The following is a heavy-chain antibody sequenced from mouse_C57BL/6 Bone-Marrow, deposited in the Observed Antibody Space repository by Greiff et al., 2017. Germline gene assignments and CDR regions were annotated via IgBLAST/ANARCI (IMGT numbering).Heavy chain of an antibody. J-gene: IGHJ4*01. CDR3: ARTGGNYDAMDY. D-gene: IGHD2-1*01. CDR1: GYSITSGYY. CDR2: ISYDGSN. Sequence: EVKLMESGPGLVKPSQSLSLTCSVTGYSITSGYYWNWIRQFPGNKLEWMGYISYDGSNNYNPSLKNRISITRDTSKNQFFLKLNSVTTEDTATYYCARTGGNYDAMDYWGQGTSVTVSS. V-gene: IGHV3-6*01.